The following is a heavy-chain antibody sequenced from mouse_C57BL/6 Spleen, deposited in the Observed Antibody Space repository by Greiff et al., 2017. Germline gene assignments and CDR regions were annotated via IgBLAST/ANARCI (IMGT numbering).Heavy chain of an antibody. CDR3: ARGETTADY. D-gene: IGHD1-2*01. Sequence: QVQLQQSGAELVKPGASVKISCKASGYAFSGYWMNWVKQRPGRGLGWIGQIYPGDGDTNYNGKFKGKATLTADKSSSTAYMQLSSLTSEDSAVYFCARGETTADYWGQGTTLTVSS. J-gene: IGHJ2*01. V-gene: IGHV1-80*01. CDR1: GYAFSGYW. CDR2: IYPGDGDT.